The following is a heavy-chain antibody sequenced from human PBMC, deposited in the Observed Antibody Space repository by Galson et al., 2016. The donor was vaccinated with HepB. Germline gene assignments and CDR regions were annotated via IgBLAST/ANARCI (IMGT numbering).Heavy chain of an antibody. CDR3: GTVFEN. V-gene: IGHV3-74*01. J-gene: IGHJ4*02. CDR2: VDLEGTGT. Sequence: SLRLSCAASGFIFTNYWMHWVRQAPGKGLVWVARVDLEGTGTSYADSVRGRFTISRDNAKNTLYLQMNSLRAEDTAVYYCGTVFENWGQGTLVTVSS. CDR1: GFIFTNYW.